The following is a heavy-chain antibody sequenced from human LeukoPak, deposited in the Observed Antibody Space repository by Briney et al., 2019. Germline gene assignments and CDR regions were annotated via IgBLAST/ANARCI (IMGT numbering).Heavy chain of an antibody. V-gene: IGHV3-21*01. CDR3: ARVQHLMLKVPKTELSAFDI. CDR1: GFTFNSYS. CDR2: ISSSSSYI. D-gene: IGHD3-16*01. Sequence: AGGSLRLTCVASGFTFNSYSMNWVRQAPGKGLEWVSSISSSSSYIYYADSVKGRFTISRDNAKNSLYLQMNSLRAEDTAVYYCARVQHLMLKVPKTELSAFDIWGQGTMVTVSS. J-gene: IGHJ3*02.